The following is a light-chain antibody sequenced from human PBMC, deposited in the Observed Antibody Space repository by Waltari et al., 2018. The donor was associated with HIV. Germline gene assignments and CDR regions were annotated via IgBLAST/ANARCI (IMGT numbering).Light chain of an antibody. CDR2: RDN. Sequence: QSVLTQPPPASGTPGQRVTISCSGSSSNIGGNFVYWYQQLPGTAPKLLISRDNQRPSGVPDRFSGSKSGTSASLASNGLRSEDEADYYCAAWDDSLSGLYVFGTGTKVTVL. CDR1: SSNIGGNF. CDR3: AAWDDSLSGLYV. V-gene: IGLV1-47*01. J-gene: IGLJ1*01.